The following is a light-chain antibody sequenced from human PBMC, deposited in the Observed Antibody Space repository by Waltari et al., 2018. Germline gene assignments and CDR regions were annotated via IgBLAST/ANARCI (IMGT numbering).Light chain of an antibody. Sequence: ENVLTQSPGTLSLSPGERATLSCRASQNIGGNYLVWYQHKPGQAPRLLIYDASRRATGIPDRFSGSGSGTDFTLTISSLEPEDFAVYHCQQYGSSPRTFGKGTKLEI. CDR2: DAS. CDR1: QNIGGNY. V-gene: IGKV3-20*01. J-gene: IGKJ2*01. CDR3: QQYGSSPRT.